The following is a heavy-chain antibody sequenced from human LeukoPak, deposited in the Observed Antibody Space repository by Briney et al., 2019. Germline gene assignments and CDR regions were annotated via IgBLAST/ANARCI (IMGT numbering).Heavy chain of an antibody. CDR1: GGSVSDYY. CDR3: ARHWSPIAAAVDY. CDR2: IYYTGST. J-gene: IGHJ4*02. Sequence: SETLSLTCTVSGGSVSDYYWSWIRQSPGKGLEWIGYIYYTGSTSYNPSLRSRVTISVDTSKNQFSLKLSSVTAADTAVYYCARHWSPIAAAVDYWGQGTLVTVSS. V-gene: IGHV4-59*08. D-gene: IGHD6-13*01.